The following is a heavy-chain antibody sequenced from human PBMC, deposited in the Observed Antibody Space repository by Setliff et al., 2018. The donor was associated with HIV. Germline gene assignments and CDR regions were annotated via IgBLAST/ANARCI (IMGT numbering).Heavy chain of an antibody. CDR2: IRYTGSNK. CDR1: GFTFSSYG. Sequence: GGSLRLSCAASGFTFSSYGIHWVRQAPGKGLEWVAFIRYTGSNKYYADSVKGRFTISRDNSKNTLYLQMTRDTSISTAYMELSRLRSDDTAVYYCARDYYDSSGYIFFPGLPDYWGQGTLVTVSS. V-gene: IGHV3-30*02. J-gene: IGHJ4*02. D-gene: IGHD3-22*01. CDR3: SRLRSDDTAVYYCARDYYDSSGYIFFPGLPDY.